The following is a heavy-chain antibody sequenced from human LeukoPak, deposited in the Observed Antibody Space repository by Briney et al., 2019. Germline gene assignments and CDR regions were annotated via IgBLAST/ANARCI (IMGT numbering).Heavy chain of an antibody. CDR3: ARDPYYYDSSGSRPLDY. Sequence: ASVKVSCKASGYTFTGYYMHWVRQAPGQGLEWMGWINPNSGGTNYAQKFQGRVTMTTDTSTSTAYMELRSLRSDDTAVYYCARDPYYYDSSGSRPLDYWGQGALVTVSS. CDR2: INPNSGGT. CDR1: GYTFTGYY. J-gene: IGHJ4*02. D-gene: IGHD3-22*01. V-gene: IGHV1-2*02.